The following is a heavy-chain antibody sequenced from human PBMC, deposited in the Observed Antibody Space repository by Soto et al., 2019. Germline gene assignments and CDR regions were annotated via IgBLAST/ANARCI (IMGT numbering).Heavy chain of an antibody. D-gene: IGHD3-3*01. V-gene: IGHV3-30*18. CDR3: AKEVWSGAMDV. CDR2: ISYDGSNK. Sequence: QVQLVESGGGVVQPGRSLRLSCAASGFTFSSYGMHWLRQAPGKGLEWVAVISYDGSNKNYADSVKGRFTISRDNSKNTQYLQMNSLRAEDTAVYYCAKEVWSGAMDVWGQGTTVTVSS. J-gene: IGHJ6*02. CDR1: GFTFSSYG.